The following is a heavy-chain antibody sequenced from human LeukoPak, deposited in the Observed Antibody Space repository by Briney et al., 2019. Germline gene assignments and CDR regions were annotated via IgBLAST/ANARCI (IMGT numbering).Heavy chain of an antibody. J-gene: IGHJ4*02. CDR3: ARTYYYDSSGWVDY. D-gene: IGHD3-22*01. Sequence: PGGSLRLSCAASGFTFSSYGMHWVRQAPGKGLEWVAVISYDGSNKYYADSVKGRFTISRDNSKNTLYLQMNSLRAEDTAVYYCARTYYYDSSGWVDYWGQGTLVTVSS. V-gene: IGHV3-30*03. CDR2: ISYDGSNK. CDR1: GFTFSSYG.